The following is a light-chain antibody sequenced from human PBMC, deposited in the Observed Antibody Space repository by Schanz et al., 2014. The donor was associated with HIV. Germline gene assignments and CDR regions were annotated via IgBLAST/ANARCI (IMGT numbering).Light chain of an antibody. CDR3: QHYGT. Sequence: EIVLTQSPGTLSLFPGERAALSCRASQTITSNFLAWYQQRPGQAPRLLIYGASNRATGVPDRFSGSGSGTDFILTISRLEPEDFAVYYCQHYGTFGQGTKLEIK. CDR1: QTITSNF. V-gene: IGKV3-20*01. CDR2: GAS. J-gene: IGKJ2*01.